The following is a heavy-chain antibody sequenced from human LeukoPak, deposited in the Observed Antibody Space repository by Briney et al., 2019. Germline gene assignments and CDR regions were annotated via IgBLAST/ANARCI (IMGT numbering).Heavy chain of an antibody. CDR2: VYYSGNT. CDR1: GGSISSYY. Sequence: SETLSLTRTVSGGSISSYYWSWIRQSPGKGLEWIGYVYYSGNTNYNPSLKSRVTISVDTSKNHFSLKLSSVTAADTAVYYCARHAVGSSWSARVFDYWGQGTLVTVSS. J-gene: IGHJ4*02. D-gene: IGHD6-13*01. V-gene: IGHV4-59*08. CDR3: ARHAVGSSWSARVFDY.